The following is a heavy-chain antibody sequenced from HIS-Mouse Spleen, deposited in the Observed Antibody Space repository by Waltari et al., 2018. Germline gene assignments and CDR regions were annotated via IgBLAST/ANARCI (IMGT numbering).Heavy chain of an antibody. J-gene: IGHJ5*02. CDR3: ARKRTASGWFDP. CDR2: IYYSGST. D-gene: IGHD2-21*02. Sequence: QLQLQESGPGLVKPSETLSLTCTVPGGYISSSSYYWGWIRQPPGKGLEWIGSIYYSGSTYYNPSLKSRVTISVDTSKNQFSLKLSSVTAADTAVYYCARKRTASGWFDPWGQGTLVTVSS. CDR1: GGYISSSSYY. V-gene: IGHV4-39*01.